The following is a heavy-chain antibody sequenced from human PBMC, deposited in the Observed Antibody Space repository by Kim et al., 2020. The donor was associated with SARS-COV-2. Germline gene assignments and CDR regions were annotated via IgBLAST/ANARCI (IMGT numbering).Heavy chain of an antibody. CDR2: IYLTEST. CDR1: DASISSSSYY. Sequence: SETLSLTCTVSDASISSSSYYWGWIRQSPGKGLEWIGSIYLTESTYYHPSLKSRATISVGPSKSQFSLKLNSVTAADTGVYYCVRPFSGYFAHWGQGILVTVSS. CDR3: VRPFSGYFAH. D-gene: IGHD6-19*01. V-gene: IGHV4-39*01. J-gene: IGHJ4*02.